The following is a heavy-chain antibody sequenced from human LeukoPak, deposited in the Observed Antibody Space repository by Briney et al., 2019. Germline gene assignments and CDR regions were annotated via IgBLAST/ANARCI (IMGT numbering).Heavy chain of an antibody. D-gene: IGHD6-13*01. J-gene: IGHJ4*02. Sequence: PSETLSLTRAVSGGSISSGDYSWSWIRQPPGKGLEWIGYIYHSGSTYYNPSLKSRVTISVDRSKNQFSLKLSSVTAADTAVYYCARGSFGSAGTSPMGYFDYWGQGTLVTVSS. CDR2: IYHSGST. CDR1: GGSISSGDYS. CDR3: ARGSFGSAGTSPMGYFDY. V-gene: IGHV4-30-2*01.